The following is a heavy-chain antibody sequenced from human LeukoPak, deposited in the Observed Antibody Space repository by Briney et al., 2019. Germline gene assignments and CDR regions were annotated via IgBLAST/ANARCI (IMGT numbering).Heavy chain of an antibody. CDR3: ARDSSSWSPKYYFDY. CDR1: GGSISSYY. V-gene: IGHV4-59*08. D-gene: IGHD6-13*01. CDR2: IYYSGST. J-gene: IGHJ4*02. Sequence: SETLSLTCTASGGSISSYYWSWIRQPPGKGLEWIGYIYYSGSTNYNPSLKSRVTISVDTSKNQFSLKLSSVTAADTAVYYCARDSSSWSPKYYFDYWGQGTLVTVSS.